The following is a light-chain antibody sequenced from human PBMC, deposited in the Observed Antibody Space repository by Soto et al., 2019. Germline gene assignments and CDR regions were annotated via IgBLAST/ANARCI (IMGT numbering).Light chain of an antibody. J-gene: IGKJ4*01. V-gene: IGKV3-15*01. Sequence: EIVVTQSPATLSVSPGERVTLSCRASQSVSSSLAWYQQRPGQAPRLLIYDTSTRAAGIAARFSGSGSGTEFTLAISSLQSEDFAVYYCQQYNNWPPVTFGGGTKVDIK. CDR3: QQYNNWPPVT. CDR1: QSVSSS. CDR2: DTS.